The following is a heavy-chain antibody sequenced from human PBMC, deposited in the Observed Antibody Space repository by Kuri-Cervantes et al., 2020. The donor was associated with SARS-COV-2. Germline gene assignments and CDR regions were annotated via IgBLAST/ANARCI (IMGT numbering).Heavy chain of an antibody. V-gene: IGHV1-69*06. CDR1: GYTFTSYG. D-gene: IGHD2-21*02. CDR3: AREPIGHCGGDCPSGWFDP. J-gene: IGHJ5*02. Sequence: SVKVSCKASGYTFTSYGISWVRQAPGQGLEWMGWIIPIFGTANYAQKFQGRVTITADKSTSTAYMELSSLRSEDTAVYYCAREPIGHCGGDCPSGWFDPWGQGTLVTVSS. CDR2: IIPIFGTA.